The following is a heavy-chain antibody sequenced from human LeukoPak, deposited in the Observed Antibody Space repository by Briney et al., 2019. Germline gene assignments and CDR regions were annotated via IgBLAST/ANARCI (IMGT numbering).Heavy chain of an antibody. D-gene: IGHD6-19*01. Sequence: TLSLTCNVSGASMSNYYWVWIRQPPGKALEWLALIYWDDDERYSPSLKNRLTITKDTSKNQVVLTMTNLDPADTATYYCAHRHYTSGWPFDYWGQGTLVTVSS. J-gene: IGHJ4*02. CDR1: GASMSNYYWV. V-gene: IGHV2-5*02. CDR3: AHRHYTSGWPFDY. CDR2: IYWDDDE.